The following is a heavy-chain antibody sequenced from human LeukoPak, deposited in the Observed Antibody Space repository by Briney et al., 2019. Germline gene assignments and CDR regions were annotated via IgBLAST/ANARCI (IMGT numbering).Heavy chain of an antibody. D-gene: IGHD5-18*01. V-gene: IGHV4-61*02. CDR1: GGSITSGDFY. Sequence: PSETLSLTCTVPGGSITSGDFYWSWIRQPAGAGLEWIGRVYLSGTTNSNASLKGRVTISIDTSTNQFSLKLTSVTAADTAVYYCAREDSSGYYYFDSWGQGTLVTVSS. CDR3: AREDSSGYYYFDS. J-gene: IGHJ4*02. CDR2: VYLSGTT.